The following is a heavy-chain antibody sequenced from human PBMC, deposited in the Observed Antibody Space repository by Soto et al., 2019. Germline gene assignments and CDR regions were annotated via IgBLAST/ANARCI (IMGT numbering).Heavy chain of an antibody. CDR2: IYHSGST. Sequence: SETLYLTCAVSGGSISSGGYSWSWIRQPPGKGLEWIGYIYHSGSTYYNPSLKSRVTISVDRSKNQFSLKLSSVTAADTAVYYCARGGLATIFGVVARRHYYYGMDVWGQGTTVTVSS. V-gene: IGHV4-30-2*01. J-gene: IGHJ6*02. D-gene: IGHD3-3*01. CDR1: GGSISSGGYS. CDR3: ARGGLATIFGVVARRHYYYGMDV.